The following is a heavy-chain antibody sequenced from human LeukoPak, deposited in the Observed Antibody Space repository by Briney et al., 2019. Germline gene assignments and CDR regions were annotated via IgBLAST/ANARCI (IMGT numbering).Heavy chain of an antibody. J-gene: IGHJ6*03. D-gene: IGHD3-10*01. V-gene: IGHV3-30-3*01. CDR2: ISYDGSNK. CDR1: GFTFSSYA. CDR3: ARGFGTDRLPPKYYYYYMDV. Sequence: AGGSLRLSCAASGFTFSSYAMHWVRQAPGKGLEWVAVISYDGSNKHYADSVRGRFTISRDNSKNTLYLQMNSLRAEDTAVYYCARGFGTDRLPPKYYYYYMDVWGKGTTVTVSS.